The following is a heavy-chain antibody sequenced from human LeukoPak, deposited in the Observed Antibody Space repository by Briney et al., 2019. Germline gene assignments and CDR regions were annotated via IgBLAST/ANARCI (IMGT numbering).Heavy chain of an antibody. CDR2: IWNDGSDK. CDR1: GFTFSSYG. D-gene: IGHD1-26*01. J-gene: IGHJ4*02. CDR3: AKPTRGSGSFLIDF. Sequence: GXXLRLSCAASGFTFSSYGMHWARQAPGKGLEWVAVIWNDGSDKYYADSVKGRFTISRDNSKNTLYLQMNSLRAEDTAVYYCAKPTRGSGSFLIDFWGQGTLVTVSS. V-gene: IGHV3-33*06.